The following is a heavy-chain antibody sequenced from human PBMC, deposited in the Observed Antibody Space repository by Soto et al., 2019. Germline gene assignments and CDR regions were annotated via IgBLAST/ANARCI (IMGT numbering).Heavy chain of an antibody. CDR2: IDIDGST. D-gene: IGHD3-10*01. CDR1: GFTVSSYY. Sequence: EVQLVESGGGLIQPGGSLRLSCAASGFTVSSYYMNWVRQAPGQGLEWLSVIDIDGSTYYADSVKGRFTISRDTSKNTLYLQMNSLRAEDTAIYDFARATYSYGGRGAFDIWGQGTMVNVSS. V-gene: IGHV3-53*01. CDR3: ARATYSYGGRGAFDI. J-gene: IGHJ3*02.